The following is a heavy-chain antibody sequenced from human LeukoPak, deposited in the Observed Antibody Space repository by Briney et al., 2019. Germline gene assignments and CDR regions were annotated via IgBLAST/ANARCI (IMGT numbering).Heavy chain of an antibody. Sequence: GGSLRLSCEASGFSVSNNYMTWVRQAPGKGLEWVARIRNSANSYTTEYAASVKGRFTISRDDSENSLYLQMNSLKTEDTAVYYCARSSANYPFDYWGRGTLVTVSS. CDR3: ARSSANYPFDY. V-gene: IGHV3-72*01. CDR2: IRNSANSYTT. CDR1: GFSVSNNY. J-gene: IGHJ4*02. D-gene: IGHD4/OR15-4a*01.